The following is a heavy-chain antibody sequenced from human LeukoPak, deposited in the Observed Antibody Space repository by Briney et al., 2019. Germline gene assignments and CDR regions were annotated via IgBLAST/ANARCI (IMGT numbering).Heavy chain of an antibody. CDR1: GFTFNRNA. Sequence: GGSLRLSCAASGFTFNRNAISWIRQAPGKGLEWVSTIGGSGDKTFYADSVKGRFTISRDNSKNMVHLQMNSLTGEDTALYYCVRRGDASSGWGDHDFWGQGALVTVSS. V-gene: IGHV3-23*01. CDR2: IGGSGDKT. J-gene: IGHJ4*02. CDR3: VRRGDASSGWGDHDF. D-gene: IGHD6-19*01.